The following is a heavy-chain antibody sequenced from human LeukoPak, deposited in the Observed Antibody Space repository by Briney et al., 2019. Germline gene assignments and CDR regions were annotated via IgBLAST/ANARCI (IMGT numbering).Heavy chain of an antibody. CDR2: IYASGST. V-gene: IGHV4-61*02. Sequence: SETLSLTCTVSGGSMSSGTYYWSWIRQPAGKGLEWIGRIYASGSTNYNPSLKSRVTMLVDTSKNQFSLKLNSVTAADTAVYYCAREAFYYDSSGYWDAFDIWGQGTMVTVSS. CDR3: AREAFYYDSSGYWDAFDI. D-gene: IGHD3-22*01. CDR1: GGSMSSGTYY. J-gene: IGHJ3*02.